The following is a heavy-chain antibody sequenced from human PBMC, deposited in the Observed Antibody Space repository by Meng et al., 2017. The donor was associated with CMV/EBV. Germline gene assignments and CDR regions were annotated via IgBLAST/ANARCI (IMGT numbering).Heavy chain of an antibody. Sequence: GESLKISCAASGFTFSSYAMNWVRQAPGKGLEWVSAVTDSGGSAYYADSVKGRFTISRDNSKNTLYLQMNSLRAEDTAVYYCAKDRDYGPVSDYYYYGMDVWGQGTTVTVSS. CDR2: VTDSGGSA. CDR1: GFTFSSYA. CDR3: AKDRDYGPVSDYYYYGMDV. V-gene: IGHV3-23*01. J-gene: IGHJ6*02. D-gene: IGHD4-17*01.